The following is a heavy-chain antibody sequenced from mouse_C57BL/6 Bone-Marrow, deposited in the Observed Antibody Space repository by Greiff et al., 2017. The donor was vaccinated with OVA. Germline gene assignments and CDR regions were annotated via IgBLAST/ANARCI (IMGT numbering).Heavy chain of an antibody. CDR1: GFSLTSYG. Sequence: VQLVESGPGLVAPAQSLSITCTVSGFSLTSYGVDWVRQPPGKGLEWLGVIWGGGSTNYNSALMSRLSISKDNSKSQVFLKMNSLQTDDTAMYYCAKRAYYYGSSYVGYFEVWGTGTTGTVSS. J-gene: IGHJ1*03. CDR2: IWGGGST. V-gene: IGHV2-9*01. CDR3: AKRAYYYGSSYVGYFEV. D-gene: IGHD1-1*01.